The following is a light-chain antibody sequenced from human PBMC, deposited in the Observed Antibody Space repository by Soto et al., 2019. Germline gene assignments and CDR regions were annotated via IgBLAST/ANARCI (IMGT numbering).Light chain of an antibody. J-gene: IGLJ3*02. CDR1: SSNIGAGYD. Sequence: QSVLTQPPSVSGAPGQRITISCTGSSSNIGAGYDVHWYQQLPGTAPKLLIYDINKRPSGIPDRFSGSKSGTSATLGITGLQTGDEADYYCGTWDSSLSAWVFGGGTKLTVL. CDR3: GTWDSSLSAWV. CDR2: DIN. V-gene: IGLV1-51*01.